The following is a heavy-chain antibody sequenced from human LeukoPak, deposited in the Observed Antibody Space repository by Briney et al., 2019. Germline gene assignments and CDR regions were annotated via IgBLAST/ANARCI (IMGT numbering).Heavy chain of an antibody. CDR1: GFTFSSYA. J-gene: IGHJ4*02. CDR2: ISDTGATT. Sequence: PGVSLRLSCAGSGFTFSSYAMSWVRQAPGKGLEWVSAISDTGATTYDADSVKGRFTISGDNSRSTLYLQMNSLRAEDTALYYCAKDTSIGRYCTNGVCSPFDYWGQGTLVTVSS. D-gene: IGHD2-8*01. V-gene: IGHV3-23*01. CDR3: AKDTSIGRYCTNGVCSPFDY.